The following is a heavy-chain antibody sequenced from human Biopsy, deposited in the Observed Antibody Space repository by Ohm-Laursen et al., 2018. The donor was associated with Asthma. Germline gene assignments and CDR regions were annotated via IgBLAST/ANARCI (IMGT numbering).Heavy chain of an antibody. J-gene: IGHJ1*01. V-gene: IGHV3-7*01. Sequence: GSLRLSCSASGFTFGDYWMSWVRQVPGKGLEWVANIKHDGSEKNHVDSLKGRFTISRDNAKNSLYLQMNSLRAEDTAVYYCARTFHFWSPYHAEHYQLWGQGTGHRLL. D-gene: IGHD3-3*02. CDR1: GFTFGDYW. CDR2: IKHDGSEK. CDR3: ARTFHFWSPYHAEHYQL.